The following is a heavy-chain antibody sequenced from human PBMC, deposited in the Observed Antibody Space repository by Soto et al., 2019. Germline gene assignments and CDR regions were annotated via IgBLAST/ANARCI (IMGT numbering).Heavy chain of an antibody. V-gene: IGHV4-59*01. D-gene: IGHD3-10*01. CDR3: AREILGWFDP. CDR2: IYYSGST. Sequence: SETLSLTCTVSGGSISSYYWSWIRQPPGKGLEWIGYIYYSGSTNYNPSLKSRVTISVDTSKNQFSLKLSSATAADTAVYYCAREILGWFDPWGQGTLVTV. CDR1: GGSISSYY. J-gene: IGHJ5*02.